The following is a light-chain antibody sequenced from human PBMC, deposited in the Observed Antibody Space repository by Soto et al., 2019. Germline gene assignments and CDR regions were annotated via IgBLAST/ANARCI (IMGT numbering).Light chain of an antibody. CDR1: FSNIEHND. V-gene: IGLV1-51*01. Sequence: QSVLTQPPSVSAAPGQKVTISCSGSFSNIEHNDAAWYQQFPGTAPKLLIYDSKKRPSGIPDRFSGSKSGTSATLGITGLQTGDEADYYCGSWDSDLRAVVFGGGTQLTVL. CDR2: DSK. CDR3: GSWDSDLRAVV. J-gene: IGLJ2*01.